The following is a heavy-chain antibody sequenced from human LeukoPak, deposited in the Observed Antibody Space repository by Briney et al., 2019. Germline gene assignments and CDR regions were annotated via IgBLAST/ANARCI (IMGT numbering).Heavy chain of an antibody. V-gene: IGHV1-69*06. CDR1: GGTFSSYA. CDR3: ARVPYLGQYGMDV. Sequence: SVKVSCKASGGTFSSYAISWVRQAPGQGLEWMGGIIPIFGTANYAQKFQGRVTITADKSTSTAYMELSSLRSVDTAVYYCARVPYLGQYGMDVWGKGTTVTVSS. CDR2: IIPIFGTA. D-gene: IGHD2-21*01. J-gene: IGHJ6*04.